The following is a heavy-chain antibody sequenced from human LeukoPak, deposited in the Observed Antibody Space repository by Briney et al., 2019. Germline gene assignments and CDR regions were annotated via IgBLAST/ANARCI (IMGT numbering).Heavy chain of an antibody. CDR3: ARSDYGDLAAFDI. J-gene: IGHJ3*02. CDR1: GGSISSYY. V-gene: IGHV4-59*08. CDR2: IYYSGST. D-gene: IGHD4-17*01. Sequence: PSETLSLTCTVSGGSISSYYWSWIRQPPGKGLEWIGYIYYSGSTNYNPSLKSRVTISVDTSKNQFSLKLSSVTAADTAVYYCARSDYGDLAAFDIWGQGTMVTVSS.